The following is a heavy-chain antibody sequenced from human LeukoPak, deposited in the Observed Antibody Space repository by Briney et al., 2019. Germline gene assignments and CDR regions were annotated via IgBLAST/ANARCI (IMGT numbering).Heavy chain of an antibody. CDR3: AREQDGVVGAGY. J-gene: IGHJ4*02. CDR2: INSNSGVT. V-gene: IGHV1-2*06. Sequence: ASVKVSFKASGYTFTGYYMHWVRPAPGQGLEWMGRINSNSGVTNYCQRCQGRVTMTRDTSISTAYMELSRLRSDGTAVYYCAREQDGVVGAGYWGQGTLVTVSS. D-gene: IGHD2-15*01. CDR1: GYTFTGYY.